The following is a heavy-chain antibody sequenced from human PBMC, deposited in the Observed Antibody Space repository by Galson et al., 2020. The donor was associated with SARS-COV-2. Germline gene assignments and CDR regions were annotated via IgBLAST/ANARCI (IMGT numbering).Heavy chain of an antibody. CDR3: ATLRNDLGGYHAFDI. CDR1: GGSINSGDYY. CDR2: IFYSGIT. J-gene: IGHJ3*02. Sequence: SETLSLTCTVSGGSINSGDYYWSWIRQPPGKGLEWIGYIFYSGITYYNVSLKSRVSISLDTSKNQSSLNLSYVTAEDTGVCYCATLRNDLGGYHAFDIWGQGTMVTVSS. D-gene: IGHD5-12*01. V-gene: IGHV4-30-4*01.